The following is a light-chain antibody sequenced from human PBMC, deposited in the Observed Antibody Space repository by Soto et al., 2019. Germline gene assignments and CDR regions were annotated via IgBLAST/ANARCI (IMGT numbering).Light chain of an antibody. V-gene: IGLV8-61*01. CDR1: SGSVSTNYY. CDR3: VLYMGRSWV. J-gene: IGLJ3*02. Sequence: QTVVTQEPSFSVSPGGTVTLTCGLSSGSVSTNYYPSWYQQTPGQPPRTLIYTTTTRSFGVPDRFSGSILGDKAALTITGAQAGDEADYYCVLYMGRSWVFGGGTKLTVL. CDR2: TTT.